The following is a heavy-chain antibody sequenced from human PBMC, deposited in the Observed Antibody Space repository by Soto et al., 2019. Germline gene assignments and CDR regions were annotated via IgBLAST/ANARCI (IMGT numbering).Heavy chain of an antibody. J-gene: IGHJ2*01. CDR1: GASITSGDYY. CDR2: IFYDGSP. Sequence: QLQLRQSGPGLVKPPEALSLTCSVSGASITSGDYYWGWIRQPPVKGLEWIGSIFYDGSPYYNPSLQSRLTLSVDTSKNQFSLKLNSATAADTAVYYCVRTVGSSWFFDLWGRGTLITVSS. CDR3: VRTVGSSWFFDL. V-gene: IGHV4-39*01. D-gene: IGHD3-10*01.